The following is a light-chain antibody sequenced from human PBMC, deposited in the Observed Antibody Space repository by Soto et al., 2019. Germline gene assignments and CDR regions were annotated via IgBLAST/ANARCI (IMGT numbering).Light chain of an antibody. J-gene: IGKJ1*01. V-gene: IGKV3-20*01. CDR2: GAS. CDR1: QSVSSGY. Sequence: EIVLTQSPGTLSLSPGDGATLSCRASQSVSSGYLAWCQQKPGQAPRLLIYGASRRAGGIPDRFSGSGSGTDFTLSISRLEPEDFAVYWCQHYGNSPTFGQGTRVQIK. CDR3: QHYGNSPT.